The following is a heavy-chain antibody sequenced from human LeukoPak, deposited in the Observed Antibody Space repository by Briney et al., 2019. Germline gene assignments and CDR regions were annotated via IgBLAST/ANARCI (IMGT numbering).Heavy chain of an antibody. J-gene: IGHJ4*02. V-gene: IGHV3-48*04. CDR2: MTASSVTF. Sequence: GGSLRLSCAVSGFTFSSYSMTWVRQVPGRGLERIAYMTASSVTFYYADSVRGRFTISRDNARNSLFLQMNSLTVEDTAVYYCARSLSGYDPLSAFWGQGTLVTVSS. D-gene: IGHD5-12*01. CDR1: GFTFSSYS. CDR3: ARSLSGYDPLSAF.